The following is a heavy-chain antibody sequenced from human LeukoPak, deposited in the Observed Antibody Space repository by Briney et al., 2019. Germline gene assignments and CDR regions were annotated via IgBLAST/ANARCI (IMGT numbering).Heavy chain of an antibody. CDR2: IYYXGST. V-gene: IGHV4-59*01. CDR3: ARAQRGYSYGLTHSDAFDI. D-gene: IGHD5-18*01. J-gene: IGHJ3*02. Sequence: WSWIXXPPGXGLXWIGYIYYXGSTNYNPSLKSRVTISVDTSKNQFSLKLSSVTAADTAVYYCARAQRGYSYGLTHSDAFDIWGQGTMVTVSS.